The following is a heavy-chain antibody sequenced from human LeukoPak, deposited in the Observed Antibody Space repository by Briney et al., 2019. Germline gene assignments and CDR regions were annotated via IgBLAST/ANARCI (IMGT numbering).Heavy chain of an antibody. Sequence: PSETLSLTCTVSGGSISSYYWSWIRQPPGKGLEWIGYIYYSGSTHYNPSLKSRAAISVDTSKNHFSLKLSSVTAADTAVYYCARVLAVAGTPFDYWGQGALVTVSS. CDR2: IYYSGST. D-gene: IGHD6-19*01. V-gene: IGHV4-59*01. J-gene: IGHJ4*02. CDR1: GGSISSYY. CDR3: ARVLAVAGTPFDY.